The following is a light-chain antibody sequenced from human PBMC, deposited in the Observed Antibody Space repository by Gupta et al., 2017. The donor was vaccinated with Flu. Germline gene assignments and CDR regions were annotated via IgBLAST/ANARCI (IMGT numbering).Light chain of an antibody. CDR2: KDS. J-gene: IGLJ1*01. CDR3: QSADGSVTYV. V-gene: IGLV3-25*02. CDR1: TLSNKY. Sequence: SYEMTQPPSVSVSPGRTARITCAGDTLSNKYVYWYQQKPGQAPVMVMYKDSERPSGIPERFSGSTSGTTATVTIGGVQAEDEADYYCQSADGSVTYVFGSGTKVTVL.